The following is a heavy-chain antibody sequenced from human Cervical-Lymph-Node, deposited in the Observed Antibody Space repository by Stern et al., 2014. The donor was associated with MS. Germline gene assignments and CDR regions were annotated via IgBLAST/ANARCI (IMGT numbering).Heavy chain of an antibody. V-gene: IGHV1-8*01. CDR3: ARGLVVSSSLWFDP. D-gene: IGHD6-6*01. CDR2: MNPNIGNT. CDR1: GYTFINYD. J-gene: IGHJ5*02. Sequence: QVQLVQSGAEVKKPGASVKVSCKASGYTFINYDINWVRQAPGRGLWRIGWMNPNIGNTGYAQEFQGRVTMTTNTSISTVYMELSSLTSDDTAVYYCARGLVVSSSLWFDPWGQGTLVTVSS.